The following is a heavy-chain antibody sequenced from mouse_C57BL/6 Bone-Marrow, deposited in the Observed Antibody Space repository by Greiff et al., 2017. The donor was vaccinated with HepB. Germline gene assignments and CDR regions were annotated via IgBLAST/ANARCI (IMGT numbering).Heavy chain of an antibody. Sequence: QVQLPQSGPELVKPGASVKISCKASGYAFSSSWLNWVKQRPGKGLEWIGRIYPGDGDTNYNGKFKGKATLTADKSSSTAYMQLSSLTSEDSAVYFCAVYGNYDYWGQGTTLTVSS. CDR2: IYPGDGDT. J-gene: IGHJ2*01. CDR1: GYAFSSSW. CDR3: AVYGNYDY. D-gene: IGHD2-1*01. V-gene: IGHV1-82*01.